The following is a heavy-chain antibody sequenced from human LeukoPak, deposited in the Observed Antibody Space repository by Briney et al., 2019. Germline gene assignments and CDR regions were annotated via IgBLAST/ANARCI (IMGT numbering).Heavy chain of an antibody. CDR1: GDSISSSSYY. Sequence: SETLSLTCTVSGDSISSSSYYWGWIRQPPGKGLEWIGEINHSGSTNYNPSLKSRVTISVDTSKNQFSLKLSSVTAADTAVYYCARSSGYSYGWRVYYYMDVWGKGTTVTVSS. CDR2: INHSGST. V-gene: IGHV4-39*07. D-gene: IGHD5-18*01. CDR3: ARSSGYSYGWRVYYYMDV. J-gene: IGHJ6*03.